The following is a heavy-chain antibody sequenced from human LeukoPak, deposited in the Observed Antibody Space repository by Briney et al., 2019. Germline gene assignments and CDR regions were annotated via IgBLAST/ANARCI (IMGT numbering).Heavy chain of an antibody. CDR1: GFTFSSYG. J-gene: IGHJ6*02. Sequence: GGSLRLSCAASGFTFSSYGMHWVRQAPGKGLEWVAVIWYDGSNKYYADSVKGRFTISRDNSKNTLYLQMNSLRAEDTAVYYCAIETYEGSGMDVWGQGTTVTVSS. CDR2: IWYDGSNK. CDR3: AIETYEGSGMDV. V-gene: IGHV3-33*01. D-gene: IGHD3-10*01.